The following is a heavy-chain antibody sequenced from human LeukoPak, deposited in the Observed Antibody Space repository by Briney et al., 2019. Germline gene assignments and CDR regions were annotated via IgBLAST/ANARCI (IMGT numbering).Heavy chain of an antibody. CDR3: ARASPGVLWFGESPNYFDY. CDR1: GYTFTGYY. V-gene: IGHV1-2*02. Sequence: ASVKVSCKASGYTFTGYYMHWVRQAPGQGLEWMGWINPNNGGTNYAQKFQGRVTMTRDTSISTAYMELSRLRSDDTAVYYCARASPGVLWFGESPNYFDYWGQGTLVTVSS. CDR2: INPNNGGT. J-gene: IGHJ4*02. D-gene: IGHD3-10*01.